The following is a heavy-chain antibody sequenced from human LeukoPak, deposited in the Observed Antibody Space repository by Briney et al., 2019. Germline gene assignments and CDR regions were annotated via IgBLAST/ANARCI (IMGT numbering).Heavy chain of an antibody. V-gene: IGHV3-7*03. Sequence: PGGSLRLSCGASGFTFSTYWMSWVRQAPGKGPEWVANIKEDGSEKYYVDSVRGRFTISRDNAKNSLFLQMNSLRAEDAAVYYCARGGMRGYSGYGYFDYWGQGTPVTVSS. CDR3: ARGGMRGYSGYGYFDY. CDR1: GFTFSTYW. D-gene: IGHD5-12*01. CDR2: IKEDGSEK. J-gene: IGHJ4*02.